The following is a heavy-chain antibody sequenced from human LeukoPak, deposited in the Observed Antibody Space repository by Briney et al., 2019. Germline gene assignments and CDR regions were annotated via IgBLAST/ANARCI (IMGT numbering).Heavy chain of an antibody. CDR2: IIPSGGGT. D-gene: IGHD1-20*01. V-gene: IGHV1-46*02. CDR3: ARGCIRGGCFDS. J-gene: IGHJ5*01. CDR1: GYSFNSQH. Sequence: ASVKVSFKASGYSFNSQHIHWVRQAPGQGLEWMGIIIPSGGGTNYAQKFQGRISMTRDTSTSTLYLEMNSLRSDDTAIYYCARGCIRGGCFDSWGRGSLVIVSS.